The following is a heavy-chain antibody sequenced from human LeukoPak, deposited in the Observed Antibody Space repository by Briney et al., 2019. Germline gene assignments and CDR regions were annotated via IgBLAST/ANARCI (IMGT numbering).Heavy chain of an antibody. J-gene: IGHJ4*02. V-gene: IGHV3-74*01. Sequence: GGSLRLSCAASGNYWMHWVRQAPGKGLVWVSHINSDGSWASYADSVKGRFTISKDNAKNTVYLQMNSLRAEDTAVYYCVSFYETYWGRGTLVTVSS. CDR2: INSDGSWA. CDR1: GNYW. D-gene: IGHD2/OR15-2a*01. CDR3: VSFYETY.